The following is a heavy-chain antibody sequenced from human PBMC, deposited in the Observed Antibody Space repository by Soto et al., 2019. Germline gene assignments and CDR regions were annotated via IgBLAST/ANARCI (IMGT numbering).Heavy chain of an antibody. Sequence: QVQLVQSGAEVKKPGASVKVSCKASGYTFTSYGISWVRQAPGQGLEWMGWISAYNGNTNYAQKLQGRVTMTTDTSTRTAYMELRSLRSGDTAVYYCARDTSRTGAYDDFWSGYRNWFDPWGQGTLVTVSS. CDR3: ARDTSRTGAYDDFWSGYRNWFDP. CDR1: GYTFTSYG. CDR2: ISAYNGNT. V-gene: IGHV1-18*04. J-gene: IGHJ5*02. D-gene: IGHD3-3*01.